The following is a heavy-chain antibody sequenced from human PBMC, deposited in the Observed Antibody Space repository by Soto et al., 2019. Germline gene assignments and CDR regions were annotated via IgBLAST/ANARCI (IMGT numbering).Heavy chain of an antibody. CDR1: GGSISSGDYY. D-gene: IGHD3-16*01. Sequence: SETLSLTCTVSGGSISSGDYYWSWIRQPPGKGLEWIGYIYYSGSTYYNPSLKSRVTISVDTSKNQFSLKLSSVTAADTAMYYCARVRYDRWFDPWGQGTLVTVSS. J-gene: IGHJ5*02. CDR2: IYYSGST. V-gene: IGHV4-30-4*01. CDR3: ARVRYDRWFDP.